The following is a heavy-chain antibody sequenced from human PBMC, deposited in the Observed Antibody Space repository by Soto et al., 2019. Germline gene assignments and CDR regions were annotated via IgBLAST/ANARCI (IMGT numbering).Heavy chain of an antibody. D-gene: IGHD3-3*01. CDR3: ARGGHYDFWRGRYFDY. CDR2: IYYSGST. Sequence: QVQLQESGPGLVKPSETLSLTCTVSGGSISSYYWSWIRQPPGKGLEWIGYIYYSGSTNYNPSLKSRVTISVDTSKNQFSLKLSSVTAADTAVYYCARGGHYDFWRGRYFDYWGQGTLVTVSS. CDR1: GGSISSYY. J-gene: IGHJ4*02. V-gene: IGHV4-59*01.